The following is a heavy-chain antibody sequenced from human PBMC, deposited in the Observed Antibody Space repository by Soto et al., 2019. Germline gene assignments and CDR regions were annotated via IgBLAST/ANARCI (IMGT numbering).Heavy chain of an antibody. D-gene: IGHD2-2*01. V-gene: IGHV4-61*01. CDR3: AMISVDTYMPYWFDS. J-gene: IGHJ5*01. CDR1: RDSVTSGNYY. CDR2: IYYSGST. Sequence: SETLSLTCTVSRDSVTSGNYYWSWIRQPPGKGLEWIGHIYYSGSTNYSPSLKSRVTISLDTSNNQFSLKVTSVTAADTAVYYCAMISVDTYMPYWFDSWGKGPLVTVS.